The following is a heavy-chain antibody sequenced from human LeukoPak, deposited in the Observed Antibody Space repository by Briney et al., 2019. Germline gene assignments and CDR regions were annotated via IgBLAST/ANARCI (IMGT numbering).Heavy chain of an antibody. J-gene: IGHJ3*02. CDR1: GGTFSSYT. D-gene: IGHD1-26*01. V-gene: IGHV1-69*02. CDR3: ARKWGNAFDI. CDR2: TIPILGIA. Sequence: SVKASCKASGGTFSSYTISWVRQAPGQGLEWMGRTIPILGIANYAQKFQGRVTITADKSTSTAYMELSSLRSEDTAVYYCARKWGNAFDIWGQGTMVTVSS.